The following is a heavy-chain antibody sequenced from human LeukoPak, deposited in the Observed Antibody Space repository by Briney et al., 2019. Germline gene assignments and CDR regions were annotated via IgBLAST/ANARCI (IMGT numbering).Heavy chain of an antibody. V-gene: IGHV3-30*18. Sequence: GGSLRLSCAASGFTFSNYGMHWVRQAPGKGLEWVAAVSYDGSKKDYADSVKGRFTISRDNSENTLYLQMNSLKPEDTAVYYCAKRRYDSRNYYFDFDYWGQGTLVTVSS. CDR1: GFTFSNYG. CDR2: VSYDGSKK. D-gene: IGHD3-22*01. CDR3: AKRRYDSRNYYFDFDY. J-gene: IGHJ4*02.